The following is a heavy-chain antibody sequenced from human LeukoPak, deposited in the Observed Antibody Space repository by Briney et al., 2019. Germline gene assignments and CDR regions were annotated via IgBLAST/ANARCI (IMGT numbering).Heavy chain of an antibody. V-gene: IGHV3-23*01. CDR2: ISGSGSST. CDR1: GFTFSSYS. CDR3: AKDRGWELKLFDY. Sequence: GGSLRLSCAASGFTFSSYSMNWVRQAPGKGLEWVSAISGSGSSTYYADSVKGRFTISRDNSKNTLYVQMNSLRAEDTAVYYCAKDRGWELKLFDYWGQGTLVTVSS. J-gene: IGHJ4*02. D-gene: IGHD1-26*01.